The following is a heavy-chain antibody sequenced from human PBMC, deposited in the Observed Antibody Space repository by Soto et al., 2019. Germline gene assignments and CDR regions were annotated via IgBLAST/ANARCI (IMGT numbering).Heavy chain of an antibody. V-gene: IGHV1-69*01. Sequence: QVQLVQSGAEVKKPGSSVKVSCKASGGTFSSYAISWVRQAPGQGLERMGGIIPIFGTANYAQKFQGRVTITADESTSTAYMELSSLRSEDTAVYYCASGSGSYYLYYFDYWGQGTLVTVSS. CDR1: GGTFSSYA. D-gene: IGHD3-10*01. CDR3: ASGSGSYYLYYFDY. CDR2: IIPIFGTA. J-gene: IGHJ4*02.